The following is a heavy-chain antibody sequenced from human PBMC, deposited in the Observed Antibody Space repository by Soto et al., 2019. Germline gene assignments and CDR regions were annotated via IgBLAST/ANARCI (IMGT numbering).Heavy chain of an antibody. D-gene: IGHD2-21*02. CDR1: GYTLTELS. J-gene: IGHJ4*02. CDR2: FDPEDGET. V-gene: IGHV1-24*01. CDR3: ATIPGSSGRLLHPGY. Sequence: PPASVKVSCKVSGYTLTELSMHWVRQAPGKGLEWMGGFDPEDGETIYAQKFQGRVTMTEDTSTDTAYMELSSLRSEDTAVYYCATIPGSSGRLLHPGYWGQGTPVTVSS.